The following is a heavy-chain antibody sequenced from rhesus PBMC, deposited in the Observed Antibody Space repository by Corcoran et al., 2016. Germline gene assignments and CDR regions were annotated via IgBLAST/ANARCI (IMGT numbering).Heavy chain of an antibody. D-gene: IGHD5-30*01. J-gene: IGHJ4*01. CDR3: ARCGYSGYSCNY. V-gene: IGHV4-160*01. CDR1: GGSISSNY. Sequence: QVQLQESGPGLVKPSETLSLTCAVSGGSISSNYWSWIRQAPGKGLEWIGRIYGSGGSTDDNPSLKSRVTISTDTSKNQVSLKLSSVTAADTAVYYCARCGYSGYSCNYWGQGVLVTVSS. CDR2: IYGSGGST.